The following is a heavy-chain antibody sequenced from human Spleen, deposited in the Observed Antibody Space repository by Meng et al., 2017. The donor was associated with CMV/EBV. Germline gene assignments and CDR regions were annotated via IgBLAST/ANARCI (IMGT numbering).Heavy chain of an antibody. CDR1: GFTFAYFG. CDR2: IWYDGTNK. V-gene: IGHV3-33*03. CDR3: AIDVADVTTFGGVIVSPDN. Sequence: GESLKISCAASGFTFAYFGMHWVRQAPGKGLEWVALIWYDGTNKYYADSVKGRFTISRDNAKNSLYLQMNSLRAEDTAVYYCAIDVADVTTFGGVIVSPDNWGQGTLVTVSS. J-gene: IGHJ4*02. D-gene: IGHD3-16*02.